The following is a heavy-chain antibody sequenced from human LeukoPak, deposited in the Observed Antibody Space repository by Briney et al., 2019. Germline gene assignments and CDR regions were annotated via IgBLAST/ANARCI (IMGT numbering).Heavy chain of an antibody. Sequence: GGSLRLSCAASGFTFSDYYMSWIRQAPGKGLEWVSYISSSSSYTNYADSVKGRFTISRDNAKNSLHLQMNSLRAEDTAVYYCASSMSGAVDYWGQGTLVTVSS. CDR3: ASSMSGAVDY. CDR1: GFTFSDYY. D-gene: IGHD3-3*01. V-gene: IGHV3-11*06. CDR2: ISSSSSYT. J-gene: IGHJ4*02.